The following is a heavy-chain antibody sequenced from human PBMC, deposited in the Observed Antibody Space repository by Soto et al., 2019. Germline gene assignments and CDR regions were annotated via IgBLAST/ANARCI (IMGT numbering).Heavy chain of an antibody. V-gene: IGHV4-59*08. CDR3: GRHVDLVGKRDILTGYYGFDY. D-gene: IGHD3-9*01. CDR2: IYYSGST. J-gene: IGHJ4*02. Sequence: SETLSLTCTVSGGSISSYYWSWIRQPPGKGLEWIGYIYYSGSTNYNPSLKSRVTISVDTSKNQFSLKLSSVTAADTAVYYCGRHVDLVGKRDILTGYYGFDYWGQGTLVTVSS. CDR1: GGSISSYY.